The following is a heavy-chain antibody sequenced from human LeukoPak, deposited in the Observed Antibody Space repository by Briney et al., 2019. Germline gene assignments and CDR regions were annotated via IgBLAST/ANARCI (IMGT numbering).Heavy chain of an antibody. V-gene: IGHV4-31*03. J-gene: IGHJ5*02. CDR2: IYYSGGT. CDR1: GGSISSGGYY. D-gene: IGHD2-15*01. Sequence: SETLSLTCTVSGGSISSGGYYWSWIRQHPGKGLEWIGYIYYSGGTYYNPSLKSRVTIPVDTSKNQFSLKLSSVTAADTAVYYCARGLGYCSGGSCYVSWFDPWGQGTLVTVSS. CDR3: ARGLGYCSGGSCYVSWFDP.